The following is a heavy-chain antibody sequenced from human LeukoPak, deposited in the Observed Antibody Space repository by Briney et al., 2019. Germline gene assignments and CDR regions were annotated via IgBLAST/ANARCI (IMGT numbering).Heavy chain of an antibody. Sequence: GESLKISCKGSGYSFSIYWIGWVRQMPGKGLEWMGIIYPRDSDTRYSPSFQGQVTVSADKSISTAYLQWNTLEASDTAMYYCARRQYSGYDFDFWGQGTLVTVSS. D-gene: IGHD5-12*01. CDR3: ARRQYSGYDFDF. J-gene: IGHJ4*02. CDR2: IYPRDSDT. CDR1: GYSFSIYW. V-gene: IGHV5-51*01.